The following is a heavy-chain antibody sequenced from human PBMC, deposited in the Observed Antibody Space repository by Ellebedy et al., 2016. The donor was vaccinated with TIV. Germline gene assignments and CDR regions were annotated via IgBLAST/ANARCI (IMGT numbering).Heavy chain of an antibody. CDR3: ARFLVAVDAFDI. V-gene: IGHV3-30-3*01. CDR2: ITYDGSNQ. J-gene: IGHJ3*02. CDR1: GFSFDIYS. D-gene: IGHD5-12*01. Sequence: GESLKISCEASGFSFDIYSMHWVRQAPGKGLEWVAVITYDGSNQHYADSVKGRLTISRDNAKNTLYLQMNSLRAEDTAVYYCARFLVAVDAFDIWGQGTMVTVSS.